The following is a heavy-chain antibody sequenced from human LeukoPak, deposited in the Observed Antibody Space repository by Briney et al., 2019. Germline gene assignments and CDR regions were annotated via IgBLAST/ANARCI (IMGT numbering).Heavy chain of an antibody. J-gene: IGHJ4*02. D-gene: IGHD2-21*02. CDR3: ARDYLTAADY. V-gene: IGHV4-4*07. Sequence: SETLSLTCTVSGDSISSYYWSWIRQPAGKGLEWIGRIYTSGSTNYNPSLKSRLTMSVDTSKNEISLNLSSVTAADTAVYYCARDYLTAADYWGRGTLVTVSS. CDR1: GDSISSYY. CDR2: IYTSGST.